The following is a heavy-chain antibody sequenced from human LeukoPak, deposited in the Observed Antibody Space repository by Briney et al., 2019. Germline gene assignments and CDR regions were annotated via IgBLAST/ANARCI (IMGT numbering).Heavy chain of an antibody. D-gene: IGHD2-15*01. CDR1: GYSLTSFY. CDR3: ARAPGYCSGGSCSWFDY. Sequence: ASVKVSCKAFGYSLTSFYIHWVRQAPGEGLEWMGMINPSGGSTRYAQVFQGRVTVTRDTSTSIVYMELSSLRSEDSAIYYCARAPGYCSGGSCSWFDYWGQGSLVTVSS. V-gene: IGHV1-46*01. J-gene: IGHJ4*02. CDR2: INPSGGST.